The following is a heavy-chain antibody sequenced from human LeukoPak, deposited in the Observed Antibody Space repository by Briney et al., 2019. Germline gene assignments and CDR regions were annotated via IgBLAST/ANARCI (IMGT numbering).Heavy chain of an antibody. J-gene: IGHJ4*02. V-gene: IGHV3-15*01. CDR1: GFTFSNAW. D-gene: IGHD2-2*01. CDR2: IKSKTGGGTT. Sequence: GGSLRLSCAASGFTFSNAWMSWVRQAPGKGLEWVGRIKSKTGGGTTDYAAPVKGRFTISRDDSKNTLYLQMNSLKTEDTAVYYCTTDHYCSSTSCYWYWGQGTLVTVSS. CDR3: TTDHYCSSTSCYWY.